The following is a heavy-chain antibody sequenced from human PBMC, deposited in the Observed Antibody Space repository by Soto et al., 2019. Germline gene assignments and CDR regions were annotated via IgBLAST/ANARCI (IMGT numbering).Heavy chain of an antibody. Sequence: ASVKVSCTASGYIFITYGISWVRQAPGQGLEWMGRISAYNGNTKYAQSLQGRVTMTTDTSTNTAYMELRSLRSDDTAVYYCARDLDGSGSYSTDYWGPGTLVTVSS. V-gene: IGHV1-18*01. CDR3: ARDLDGSGSYSTDY. J-gene: IGHJ4*02. CDR1: GYIFITYG. D-gene: IGHD3-10*01. CDR2: ISAYNGNT.